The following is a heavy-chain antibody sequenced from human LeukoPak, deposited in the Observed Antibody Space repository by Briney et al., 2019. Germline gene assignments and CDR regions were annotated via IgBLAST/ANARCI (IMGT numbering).Heavy chain of an antibody. CDR3: ARGGRGDIVVVPAAHPEGNWFDP. J-gene: IGHJ5*02. V-gene: IGHV4-34*01. CDR2: INHSGST. D-gene: IGHD2-2*01. Sequence: SETLSLTCAVYGGSFSGYYWSWIRQPPGKGLEWIGEINHSGSTNYNPSLKSRVTISVDTSKNQFSLKLSPVTAADTAVYYCARGGRGDIVVVPAAHPEGNWFDPWGQGTLVTVSS. CDR1: GGSFSGYY.